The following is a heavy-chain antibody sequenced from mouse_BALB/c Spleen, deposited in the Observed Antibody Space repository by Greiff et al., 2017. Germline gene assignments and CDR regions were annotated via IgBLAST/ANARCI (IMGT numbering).Heavy chain of an antibody. Sequence: DVMLVQSGGGLVKPGGSLKLSCAASGFTFSSYAMSWVRQTPEKRLEWVASISSGGSTYYPDSVKGRFTISRDNARNILYLQMSSLRSEDTAMYYCARGHYGNYYFDYWGQGTTLTVSS. D-gene: IGHD2-1*01. CDR1: GFTFSSYA. CDR2: ISSGGST. J-gene: IGHJ2*01. V-gene: IGHV5-6-5*01. CDR3: ARGHYGNYYFDY.